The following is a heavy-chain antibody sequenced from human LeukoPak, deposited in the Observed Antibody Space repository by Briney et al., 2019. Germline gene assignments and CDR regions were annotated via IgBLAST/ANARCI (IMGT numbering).Heavy chain of an antibody. V-gene: IGHV1-46*01. CDR2: INPSGGST. Sequence: ASVKVSCTASGYTFTSYYMHWVRQAPGQGLEWMGIINPSGGSTSYAQTFQGRVTMTRDMSTSTDYMELNSLRSEDTAVYYCARDNSVEDTAWWFDPWGQGTLVTVSS. J-gene: IGHJ5*02. D-gene: IGHD4-23*01. CDR1: GYTFTSYY. CDR3: ARDNSVEDTAWWFDP.